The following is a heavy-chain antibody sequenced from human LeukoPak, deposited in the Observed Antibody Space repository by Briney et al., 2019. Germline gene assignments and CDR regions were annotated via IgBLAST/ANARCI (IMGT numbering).Heavy chain of an antibody. Sequence: SETLSLTCPVSRGSLYSYDLSSIPQPAGKRLEWIGRIYTSGSTNYNPSLKSRVTMSVDASKNQFSLKLSSVTAADTAVYYCARGPPGRLDVWGKGTTVTVSS. V-gene: IGHV4-4*07. CDR3: ARGPPGRLDV. J-gene: IGHJ6*04. CDR2: IYTSGST. CDR1: RGSLYSYD.